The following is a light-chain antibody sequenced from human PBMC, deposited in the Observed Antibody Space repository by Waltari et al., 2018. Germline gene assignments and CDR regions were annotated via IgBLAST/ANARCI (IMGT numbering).Light chain of an antibody. Sequence: SSELTQEPAVSVALGQTVRITCQGDSLRYYFASWYQQSPGQAPVLVIYATNKRPSGVPDRFSGSSSGNTASLTITGAQADDEADYFCNSRDRSGSHVVFGGGTKLTVL. J-gene: IGLJ2*01. CDR2: ATN. CDR3: NSRDRSGSHVV. V-gene: IGLV3-19*01. CDR1: SLRYYF.